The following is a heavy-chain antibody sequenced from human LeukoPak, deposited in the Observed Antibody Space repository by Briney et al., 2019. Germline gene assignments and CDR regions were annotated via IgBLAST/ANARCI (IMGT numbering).Heavy chain of an antibody. V-gene: IGHV3-15*01. J-gene: IGHJ4*02. CDR2: IKSKTDGGTT. CDR3: TTISDVVVATTVTEFDY. D-gene: IGHD4-11*01. CDR1: GFTFSNAW. Sequence: GGSLRLSCAASGFTFSNAWMSWVRQAPGKGLEWVGRIKSKTDGGTTDYAAPVKGRFTISRDDSKNTLYLQMNSLKTEDTAVYYCTTISDVVVATTVTEFDYWGQGTLVTVSS.